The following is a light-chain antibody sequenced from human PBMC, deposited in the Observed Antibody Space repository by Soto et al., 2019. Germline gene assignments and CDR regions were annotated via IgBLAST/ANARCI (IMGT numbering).Light chain of an antibody. J-gene: IGKJ5*01. V-gene: IGKV3D-15*01. CDR1: QSVSSN. CDR3: QQYTIWPST. Sequence: IVVTQSPATLSLSPGEMSTLSCRASQSVSSNLAWYQQKPGQAPRPLIYAASTGATGIPARFSGTGSGTDFTLTISSLQPEDFAIYYCQQYTIWPSTFGQGTQLDIK. CDR2: AAS.